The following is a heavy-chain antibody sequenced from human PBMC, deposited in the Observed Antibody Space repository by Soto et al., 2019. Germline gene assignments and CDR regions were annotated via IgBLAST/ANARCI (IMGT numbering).Heavy chain of an antibody. CDR2: ISSSSSTI. CDR1: GFTFSSYS. CDR3: ARGPRVTGYSSGWYLSWFDP. Sequence: EVQLVESGGGLEQPGGSLRLSCAASGFTFSSYSMNWVRQAPGKGLEWVSYISSSSSTIYYADSVKGRFTISRDNAKNSLYLQMNSLRAEDTAVYYCARGPRVTGYSSGWYLSWFDPWGQGTLVTVSS. J-gene: IGHJ5*02. D-gene: IGHD6-19*01. V-gene: IGHV3-48*01.